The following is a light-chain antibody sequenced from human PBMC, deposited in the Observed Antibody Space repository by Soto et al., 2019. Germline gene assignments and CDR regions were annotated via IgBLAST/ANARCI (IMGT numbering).Light chain of an antibody. CDR2: GAS. J-gene: IGKJ2*01. CDR3: QQYGSSRSYT. V-gene: IGKV3-20*01. Sequence: EIVLTQSPGTLSFSPGERATLSCRASQSVSSSYLAWYQQKPGQAPRLLIYGASSRATGIPDRFSGSGSGTDFTLTISRLEPEDFAVYYCQQYGSSRSYTFGQGTKLEIK. CDR1: QSVSSSY.